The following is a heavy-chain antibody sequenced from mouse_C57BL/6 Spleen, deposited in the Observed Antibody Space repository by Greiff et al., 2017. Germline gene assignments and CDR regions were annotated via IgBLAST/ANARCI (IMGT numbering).Heavy chain of an antibody. Sequence: EVKVVESGGGLVKPGGSLKLSCAASGFTFSSYAMSWVRQTPEKRLEWVATISDGGSYTYYPDNVKGRFTISRDNAKNNLYLQMSHLKSEDTAMYYCARESDLYAMDYWGQGTSVTVSS. CDR1: GFTFSSYA. J-gene: IGHJ4*01. CDR2: ISDGGSYT. V-gene: IGHV5-4*01. CDR3: ARESDLYAMDY.